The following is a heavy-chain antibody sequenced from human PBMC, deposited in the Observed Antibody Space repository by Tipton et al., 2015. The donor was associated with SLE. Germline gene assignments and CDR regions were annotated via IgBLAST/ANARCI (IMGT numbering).Heavy chain of an antibody. CDR3: ARSGDYGGIYYYGLDV. V-gene: IGHV4-59*01. J-gene: IGHJ6*02. CDR1: GDSFSSYY. Sequence: LRLSCTVSGDSFSSYYWSWIRQPPGKGLEWIGLIYYTGSTDYNPSLRSRVSISIDTSKNQFSLRLSSVTAADTAVYFCARSGDYGGIYYYGLDVWGQGTTVTVSS. CDR2: IYYTGST. D-gene: IGHD4-23*01.